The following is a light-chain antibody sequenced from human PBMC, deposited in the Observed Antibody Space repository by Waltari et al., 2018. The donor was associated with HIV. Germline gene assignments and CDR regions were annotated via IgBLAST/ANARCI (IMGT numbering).Light chain of an antibody. CDR3: QLWDSSSDHYV. Sequence: SYVLTQPASVSVAPGQTAKIPCGGNNIGPKSVHWYQQKPGQAPVLVIYDDTDRPSGIPERFSGSNSGNTATLTISRVEAGDEADYYCQLWDSSSDHYVFGQGTQVTVL. J-gene: IGLJ1*01. V-gene: IGLV3-21*02. CDR1: NIGPKS. CDR2: DDT.